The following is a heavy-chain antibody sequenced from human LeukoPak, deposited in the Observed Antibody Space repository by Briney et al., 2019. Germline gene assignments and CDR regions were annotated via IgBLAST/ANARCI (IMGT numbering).Heavy chain of an antibody. Sequence: SAKVSCKASGGTFSSYAISWVRQAPGQGLEWMGRIIPILGIANYAQKFQGRVTITADKSTSTAYMELSSLRSEDTAVYYCAREVNGALYSSSWYRYYYYYYMDVWGKGTTVTVSS. CDR2: IIPILGIA. V-gene: IGHV1-69*04. J-gene: IGHJ6*03. D-gene: IGHD6-13*01. CDR1: GGTFSSYA. CDR3: AREVNGALYSSSWYRYYYYYYMDV.